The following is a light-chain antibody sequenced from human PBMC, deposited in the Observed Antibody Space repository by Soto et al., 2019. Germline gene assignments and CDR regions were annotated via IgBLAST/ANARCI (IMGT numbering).Light chain of an antibody. CDR1: QSISSY. CDR3: QQYNSYSIT. CDR2: KAS. J-gene: IGKJ5*01. Sequence: IPMTPSPSSLYASVVARVTIPYRASQSISSYLNWYQQKPGKAPKLLIYKASSLESGVPSRFSGSGSGTEFTLTISSLQPDDFATYYCQQYNSYSITFGQGTRLEIK. V-gene: IGKV1-5*03.